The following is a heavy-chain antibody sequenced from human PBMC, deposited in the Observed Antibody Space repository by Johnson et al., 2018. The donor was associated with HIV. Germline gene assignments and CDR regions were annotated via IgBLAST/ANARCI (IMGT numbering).Heavy chain of an antibody. CDR3: AKVRWLRLDNEAFDS. Sequence: QVQLVESGGGVVQPGRSLRLSCAASGFTFSSYAMHWVRQAPGKGLEWVAFIRYDGSIQYYADSVQGRFTISRDNSKNTLYLQMHSLRLEDTAVYYCAKVRWLRLDNEAFDSWGQGTMVTVS. J-gene: IGHJ3*02. D-gene: IGHD5-12*01. V-gene: IGHV3-30*02. CDR1: GFTFSSYA. CDR2: IRYDGSIQ.